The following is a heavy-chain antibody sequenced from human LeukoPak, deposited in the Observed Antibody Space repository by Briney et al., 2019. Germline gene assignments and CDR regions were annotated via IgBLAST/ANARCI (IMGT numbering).Heavy chain of an antibody. CDR3: AIGPGGLFDY. D-gene: IGHD4-23*01. CDR1: GFTFSNYA. Sequence: GGSLRLSRAVSGFTFSNYAMSWVRQAPGKGLEWVSSISGSGANTYYADSVKGRFTISRDNSKNTLYLQMNSLRAEDTAVYYCAIGPGGLFDYWGQGTLVTVSS. J-gene: IGHJ4*02. V-gene: IGHV3-23*01. CDR2: ISGSGANT.